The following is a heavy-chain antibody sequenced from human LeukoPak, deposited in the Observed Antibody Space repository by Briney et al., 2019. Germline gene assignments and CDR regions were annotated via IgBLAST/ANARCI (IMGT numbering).Heavy chain of an antibody. V-gene: IGHV3-20*04. D-gene: IGHD6-19*01. CDR2: INWNGGST. CDR1: GFTFDDYG. Sequence: GGSLRLSCAASGFTFDDYGMSWVRQAPGKGLGWVSGINWNGGSTGYAASVKGRFTIARDTVKNSLYLQMNSLRAEDTALYYCARAYEAVAGAFDYWGQGTLVTVSS. J-gene: IGHJ4*02. CDR3: ARAYEAVAGAFDY.